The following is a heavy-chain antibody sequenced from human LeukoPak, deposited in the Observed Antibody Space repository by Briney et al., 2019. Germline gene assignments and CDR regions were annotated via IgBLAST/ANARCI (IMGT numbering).Heavy chain of an antibody. Sequence: PSETLSLTCTVSGGSISSYYWSWIRQPSGKGLEWIGDICYSGSTNYKSSLNSRVTMSVDTSKNQFSLKLSSVTAADTAVYHCARVCPYCSGGSWYAFDVWGQGTTVTVSS. D-gene: IGHD2-15*01. J-gene: IGHJ3*01. CDR1: GGSISSYY. V-gene: IGHV4-59*01. CDR3: ARVCPYCSGGSWYAFDV. CDR2: ICYSGST.